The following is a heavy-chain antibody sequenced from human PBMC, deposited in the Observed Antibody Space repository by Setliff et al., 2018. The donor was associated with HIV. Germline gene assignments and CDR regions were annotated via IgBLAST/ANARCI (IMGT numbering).Heavy chain of an antibody. J-gene: IGHJ4*02. CDR2: IYYNGNT. Sequence: SETLSLTCTVSGGSITGYYWNWIRQPPGKGLEWIGHIYYNGNTNYNPSLKSRGTISVDTSKNQFSLKLTSVTAADTAVYYCAREIYGGNSRPCDYWGQGTLVTISS. CDR3: AREIYGGNSRPCDY. D-gene: IGHD4-17*01. V-gene: IGHV4-59*01. CDR1: GGSITGYY.